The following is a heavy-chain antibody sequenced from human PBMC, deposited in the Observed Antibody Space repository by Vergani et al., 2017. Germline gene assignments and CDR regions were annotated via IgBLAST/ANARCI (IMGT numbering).Heavy chain of an antibody. CDR3: TRVGATTYYYYYMDV. CDR2: IRSKAFGGTA. CDR1: GFTFGDYA. V-gene: IGHV3-49*03. D-gene: IGHD1-26*01. J-gene: IGHJ6*03. Sequence: EVQLVESGGGLVQPGRSLRLSCTASGFTFGDYAMRWFRQAPGKGLEWVGFIRSKAFGGTAENAASVKGRITISRDDSKSIAYLQMNSLKAEDTAVYYCTRVGATTYYYYYMDVWGRGTTVTVSS.